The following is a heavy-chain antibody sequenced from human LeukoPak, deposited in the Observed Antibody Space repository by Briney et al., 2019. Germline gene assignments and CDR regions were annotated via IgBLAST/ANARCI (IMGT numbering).Heavy chain of an antibody. CDR2: VHTSGST. CDR3: ARHAGFSVWYFDL. J-gene: IGHJ2*01. V-gene: IGHV4-4*09. D-gene: IGHD5/OR15-5a*01. CDR1: GGSISSYY. Sequence: SDTLSLTCTVSGGSISSYYWSWIRQPPGKGLEWIAYVHTSGSTTSNPSLRSRVTMSVDTSKNQFSLRLSSVTAADTAVYYCARHAGFSVWYFDLWGRGTLATVSS.